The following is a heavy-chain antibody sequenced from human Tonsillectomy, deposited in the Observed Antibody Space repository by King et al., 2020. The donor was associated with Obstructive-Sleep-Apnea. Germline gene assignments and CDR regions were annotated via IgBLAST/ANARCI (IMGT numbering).Heavy chain of an antibody. CDR2: VSGSGDST. V-gene: IGHV3-23*04. Sequence: VQLVESGGGLVQPGGSLRLSCAVSGFTFSSYAMSWVRQAPGKGLEWVSGVSGSGDSTHYADSVKGRFTISRDNSKNTLYLQMNSLRAEDTAVYYCAKSIITMIRGVIIEGYYFEYGGQGTLVTVSS. CDR1: GFTFSSYA. D-gene: IGHD3-10*01. J-gene: IGHJ4*02. CDR3: AKSIITMIRGVIIEGYYFEY.